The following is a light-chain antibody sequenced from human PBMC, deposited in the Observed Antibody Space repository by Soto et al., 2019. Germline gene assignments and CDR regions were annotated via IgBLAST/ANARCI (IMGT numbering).Light chain of an antibody. J-gene: IGKJ1*01. V-gene: IGKV1-5*03. CDR1: QTISSW. Sequence: IPMTQSPSTLSGSVGDRVAIHCRASQTISSWLAWYQQKPGQAPRLLIQRASRVERGVPSRFSGSGSDTEFTLTISSLQPDDFATYYCQQYNRYFKSFGQGTKVDIK. CDR2: RAS. CDR3: QQYNRYFKS.